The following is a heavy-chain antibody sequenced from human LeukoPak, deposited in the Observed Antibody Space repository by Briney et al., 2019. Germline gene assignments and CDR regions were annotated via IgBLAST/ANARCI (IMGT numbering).Heavy chain of an antibody. CDR3: ARDNIYGGNSDAFDI. V-gene: IGHV3-21*01. CDR1: GFTFSSYS. Sequence: GGSLRLSCAASGFTFSSYSMNWVRQAPGQGLEWVSSISSSSSYIYYADSVKGRFTISTDNAKNSLYLQLNSLRADDTAVYYCARDNIYGGNSDAFDIWGQGTMVTVSS. CDR2: ISSSSSYI. D-gene: IGHD4-23*01. J-gene: IGHJ3*02.